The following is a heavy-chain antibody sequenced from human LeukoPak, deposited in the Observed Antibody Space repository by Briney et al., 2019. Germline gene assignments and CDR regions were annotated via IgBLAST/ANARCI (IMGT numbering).Heavy chain of an antibody. V-gene: IGHV3-11*04. CDR2: ISSSGSTI. CDR1: GFSLGGYY. J-gene: IGHJ4*02. Sequence: PGGSLRLSCTASGFSLGGYYMTWIRQAPGKGLEWISYISSSGSTIYYADSVGGRFTISRDNAKNSLFLQMNTLRVEDTAVYYCARRGYNYGLDSWGQGTPVTVSS. CDR3: ARRGYNYGLDS. D-gene: IGHD5-18*01.